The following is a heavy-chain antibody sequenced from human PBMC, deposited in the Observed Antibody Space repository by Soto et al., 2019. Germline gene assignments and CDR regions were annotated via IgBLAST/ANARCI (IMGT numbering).Heavy chain of an antibody. CDR1: GFTFSRYL. D-gene: IGHD2-2*01. V-gene: IGHV3-74*01. CDR3: VRHDLAMSIDY. Sequence: PGGSLRLSCAASGFTFSRYLMHWVRHAPGKGLEWVADIDSDGSTTSYADSVEGRFTISRDNAKNTLYLQMNSLRAEDTAVYFCVRHDLAMSIDYCGMATLVTGSS. CDR2: IDSDGSTT. J-gene: IGHJ4*02.